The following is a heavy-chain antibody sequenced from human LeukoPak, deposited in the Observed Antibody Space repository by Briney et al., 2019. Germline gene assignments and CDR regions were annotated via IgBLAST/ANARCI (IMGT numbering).Heavy chain of an antibody. J-gene: IGHJ5*02. Sequence: GGSLRLSCAASGFTFRNYWMSWIRQAPGRGLEWVANIKLDGTQKNYIQSVRGRFTISRDNAKNSLYLQMNSLRAEDTAVYYCASGPPEYSSSWYHWFDPWGQGTLVTVSS. CDR3: ASGPPEYSSSWYHWFDP. D-gene: IGHD6-13*01. CDR2: IKLDGTQK. CDR1: GFTFRNYW. V-gene: IGHV3-7*01.